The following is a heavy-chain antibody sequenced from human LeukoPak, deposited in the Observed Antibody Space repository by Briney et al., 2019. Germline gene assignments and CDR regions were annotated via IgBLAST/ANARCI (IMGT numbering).Heavy chain of an antibody. Sequence: PGGSLRLSCVASGFTFSSYGMHWVRQAPGKGLEWVAVIWYDGTNKYYADSVKGRFTISRDNAKSSLYLQMNNLRPEDTAVYYCAREGVVTPFDYWGQGALVIVSS. CDR2: IWYDGTNK. D-gene: IGHD4-23*01. J-gene: IGHJ4*02. CDR3: AREGVVTPFDY. V-gene: IGHV3-33*01. CDR1: GFTFSSYG.